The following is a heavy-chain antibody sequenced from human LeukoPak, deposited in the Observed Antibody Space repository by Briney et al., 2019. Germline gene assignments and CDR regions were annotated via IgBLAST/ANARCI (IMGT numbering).Heavy chain of an antibody. V-gene: IGHV3-30*04. CDR3: AREGRNYYDSSGRNNWFDP. J-gene: IGHJ5*02. CDR1: GFTFSSYA. D-gene: IGHD3-22*01. CDR2: ISYDGSNK. Sequence: GRSLRLSCAASGFTFSSYAMHWVRQAPGKGLEGGAVISYDGSNKYYADSVKGRFTISRDNSKNTLYLQMNSLRAEDTAVYYCAREGRNYYDSSGRNNWFDPWGQGTLVTVSS.